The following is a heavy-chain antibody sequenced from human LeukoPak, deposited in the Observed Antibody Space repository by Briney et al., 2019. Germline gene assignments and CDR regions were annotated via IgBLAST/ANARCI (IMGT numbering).Heavy chain of an antibody. CDR3: ARVTRYSSGWYGPTNYFDY. D-gene: IGHD6-19*01. CDR2: ISSSGHST. J-gene: IGHJ4*02. Sequence: SGGSLRLSCAASGFTFNIYAMTWVRQAPGKGLEWVSGISSSGHSTYYADSVKGRFTISRDNAKNTLYLQMNSLRAEDTAVYYCARVTRYSSGWYGPTNYFDYWGQGTLVTVSS. CDR1: GFTFNIYA. V-gene: IGHV3-23*01.